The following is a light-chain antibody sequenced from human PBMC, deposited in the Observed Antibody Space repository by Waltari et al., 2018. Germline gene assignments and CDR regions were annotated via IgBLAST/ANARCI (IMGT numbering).Light chain of an antibody. CDR2: GES. CDR3: QQYNNWPPA. V-gene: IGKV3-15*01. CDR1: QSVSSN. Sequence: EIVMTPSPATLSVSPGETATLSCRASQSVSSNLAWYQQKPGQAPRLLIYGESTRATGIPARFSGSGSGTEFTLTISSLQSEDFAVYYCQQYNNWPPAFGQGTKVEIK. J-gene: IGKJ1*01.